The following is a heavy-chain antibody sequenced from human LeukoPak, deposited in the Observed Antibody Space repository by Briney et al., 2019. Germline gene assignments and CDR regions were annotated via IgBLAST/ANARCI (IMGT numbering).Heavy chain of an antibody. J-gene: IGHJ3*02. CDR2: IRSKAYGGTT. V-gene: IGHV3-49*04. CDR1: EFSVGSNY. D-gene: IGHD2-15*01. CDR3: TSELSYSAFDI. Sequence: GGSLRLSCAASEFSVGSNYMTWVRQAPGKGLEWVGFIRSKAYGGTTEYAASVKGRFTISRDDSKSIAYLQMNSLKTEDTAVYYCTSELSYSAFDIWGQGTMVTVSS.